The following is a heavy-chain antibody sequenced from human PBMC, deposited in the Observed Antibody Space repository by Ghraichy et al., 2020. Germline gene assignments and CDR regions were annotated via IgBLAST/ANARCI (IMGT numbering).Heavy chain of an antibody. CDR1: GFTFSSYS. J-gene: IGHJ6*02. CDR3: ASEGDGSGSYLETDLLYGEPIYYYYGMDV. CDR2: ISSSSSTI. D-gene: IGHD3-10*01. Sequence: LSLTCAASGFTFSSYSMNWVRQAPGKGLEWVSYISSSSSTIYYADSVKGRFTISRDNAKNSLYLQMNSLRAEDTAVYYCASEGDGSGSYLETDLLYGEPIYYYYGMDVWGQGTTVTVSS. V-gene: IGHV3-48*04.